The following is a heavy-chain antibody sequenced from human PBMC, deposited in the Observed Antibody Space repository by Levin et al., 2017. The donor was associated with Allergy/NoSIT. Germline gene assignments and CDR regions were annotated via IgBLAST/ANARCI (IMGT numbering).Heavy chain of an antibody. Sequence: GGSLRLSCAASGFTFSSYAMSWVRQAPGKGLEWVSAISGSGGSTYYADSVKGRFTISRDNSKNTLYLQMNSLRAEDTAVYYCARVDSSTSRLCYFDYWGQGTLVTVSS. J-gene: IGHJ4*02. CDR2: ISGSGGST. D-gene: IGHD2-2*01. V-gene: IGHV3-23*01. CDR3: ARVDSSTSRLCYFDY. CDR1: GFTFSSYA.